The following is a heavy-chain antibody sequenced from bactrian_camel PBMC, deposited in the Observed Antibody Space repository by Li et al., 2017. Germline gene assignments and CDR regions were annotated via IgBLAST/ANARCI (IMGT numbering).Heavy chain of an antibody. Sequence: HVQLVESGGGSVQAGGSLTLSCTGSGFSFDDADMGWYRQGSGSDCKLVSALASYGTTYYLGSVKGRFTISRDNAKRTVYLQMNSLLPEDTALYYCATLDFAGTLGSWFSYEYNYWGQGTQVTVS. CDR2: LASYGTT. D-gene: IGHD6*01. J-gene: IGHJ4*01. V-gene: IGHV3S60*01. CDR1: GFSFDDAD. CDR3: ATLDFAGTLGSWFSYEYNY.